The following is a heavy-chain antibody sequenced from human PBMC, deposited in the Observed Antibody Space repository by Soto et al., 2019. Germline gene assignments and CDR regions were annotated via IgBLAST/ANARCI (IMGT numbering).Heavy chain of an antibody. CDR3: AREGTPGVDGYNSGLRLVSDY. CDR2: ISSSGSTI. CDR1: GFTFSSYE. J-gene: IGHJ4*02. Sequence: PGGSLRLSCAASGFTFSSYEMNWVRQAPGKGLEWVSYISSSGSTIYYADSVKGRFTISRDNAKNSLYLQMNSLRAEDTAVYYCAREGTPGVDGYNSGLRLVSDYWGQGTLVTVSS. D-gene: IGHD5-12*01. V-gene: IGHV3-48*03.